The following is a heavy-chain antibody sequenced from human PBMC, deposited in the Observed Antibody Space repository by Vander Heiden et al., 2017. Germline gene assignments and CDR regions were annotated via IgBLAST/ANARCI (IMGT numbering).Heavy chain of an antibody. V-gene: IGHV3-23*01. J-gene: IGHJ4*02. CDR2: ISGSGGST. Sequence: EVQLLESGGGLVQPGVSLLLSCAPSVFTFSSYAMSWVRQAPGKGLEWVSAISGSGGSTYYADSVKGRFTISRDNSKNTLYLQMNSLRAEDTAVYYCAKDQSSGWFSSFDYWGQGTLVTVSS. CDR1: VFTFSSYA. D-gene: IGHD6-19*01. CDR3: AKDQSSGWFSSFDY.